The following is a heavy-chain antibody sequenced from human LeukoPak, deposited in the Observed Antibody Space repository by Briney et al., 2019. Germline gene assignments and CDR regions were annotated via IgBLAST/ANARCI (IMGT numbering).Heavy chain of an antibody. Sequence: PGGCPRLSCAAPGFTVSSYGMSWVRQAAGKGGGWVTGISESGDITYYADCVKGRFTIYRENGNNNMDVEMKRQRVEDTAVYYCVQDLRGRSYYAATFAIWGQGTMVTVSS. D-gene: IGHD1-26*01. V-gene: IGHV3-23*01. J-gene: IGHJ3*02. CDR3: VQDLRGRSYYAATFAI. CDR2: ISESGDIT. CDR1: GFTVSSYG.